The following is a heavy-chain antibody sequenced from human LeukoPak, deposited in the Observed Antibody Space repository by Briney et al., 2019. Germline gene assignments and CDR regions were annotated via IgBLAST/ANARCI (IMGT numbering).Heavy chain of an antibody. V-gene: IGHV1-46*01. CDR2: INPSGGST. CDR1: GYIFSSYY. J-gene: IGHJ4*02. CDR3: ARADYDFWSGYYSGFDY. Sequence: ASVKVSCKASGYIFSSYYMHWVRQAPGQGLEWMGIINPSGGSTSYAQKFQGRVTITRNTSISTAYMELSSLRSEDTAVYYCARADYDFWSGYYSGFDYWGQGTLVTVSS. D-gene: IGHD3-3*01.